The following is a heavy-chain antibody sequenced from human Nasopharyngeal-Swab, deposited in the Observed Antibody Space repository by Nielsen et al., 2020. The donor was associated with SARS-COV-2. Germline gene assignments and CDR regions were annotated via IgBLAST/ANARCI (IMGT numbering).Heavy chain of an antibody. CDR2: IDNGGYT. V-gene: IGHV3-74*01. Sequence: GESLKISCAGSGFNFSTYWMHWVRQAPGKGLVWVSRIDNGGYTNYADSVKGRFTISRDSAENTMYLQMSSLRAEDTAVYYCARDNFWAFDIWGQGTMVTVSS. CDR1: GFNFSTYW. CDR3: ARDNFWAFDI. J-gene: IGHJ3*02. D-gene: IGHD3-3*01.